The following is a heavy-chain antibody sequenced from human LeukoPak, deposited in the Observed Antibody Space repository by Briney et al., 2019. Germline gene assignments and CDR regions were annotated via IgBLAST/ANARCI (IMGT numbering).Heavy chain of an antibody. CDR2: VTDSGSRT. V-gene: IGHV3-23*01. CDR3: ARAPYDSSGYYYDQ. Sequence: GGSLRLSCAASGFIFNKYAMNWVRQAPGKGLEWVSLVTDSGSRTYCADSVKGRFTISRDNSKNTLYLQMGSLRAEDTAVYYCARAPYDSSGYYYDQWGQGTLVTVSS. CDR1: GFIFNKYA. J-gene: IGHJ5*02. D-gene: IGHD3-22*01.